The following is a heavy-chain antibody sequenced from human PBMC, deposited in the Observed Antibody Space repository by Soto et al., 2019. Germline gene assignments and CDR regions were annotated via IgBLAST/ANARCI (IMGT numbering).Heavy chain of an antibody. CDR2: IFHSGST. Sequence: QVQLQESGPGLVKPSGTLSLNCAVSGGSIRSNNWWSWVRQPPGKGLEWIGEIFHSGSTNYNPSLKTRVTISVDKSKNQFSLKLSSVTAADTAVYYCATVFSGSYSDYWVHGTLVTVSS. V-gene: IGHV4-4*02. D-gene: IGHD1-26*01. CDR3: ATVFSGSYSDY. CDR1: GGSIRSNNW. J-gene: IGHJ4*01.